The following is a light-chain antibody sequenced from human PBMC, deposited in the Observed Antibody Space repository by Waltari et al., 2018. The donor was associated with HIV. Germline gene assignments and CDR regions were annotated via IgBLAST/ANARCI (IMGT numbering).Light chain of an antibody. V-gene: IGKV3-15*01. Sequence: ETVITQSPGALSVSPGERVTLPCRASQSVSTNLAWYQQKPGQPPRLLIYGASARATDGPARFSGSGSGTEFNLTIAALRSEDLAVYFCQQYNSWPLTFGPGSKVNIK. CDR3: QQYNSWPLT. CDR2: GAS. J-gene: IGKJ3*01. CDR1: QSVSTN.